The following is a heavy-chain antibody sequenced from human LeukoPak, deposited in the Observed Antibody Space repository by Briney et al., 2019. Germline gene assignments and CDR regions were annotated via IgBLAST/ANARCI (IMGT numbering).Heavy chain of an antibody. CDR3: ANSYYDMSQFDY. Sequence: PSETLSLTCAVSGYSISSGYYWGWIRQPPGKGLEWIGSIYHSGSTYYNPSLKSRVTISVDTSKNQFSLKLSSVTAADTAVYYCANSYYDMSQFDYWGQGTLVTVSS. CDR2: IYHSGST. V-gene: IGHV4-38-2*01. D-gene: IGHD3-9*01. J-gene: IGHJ4*02. CDR1: GYSISSGYY.